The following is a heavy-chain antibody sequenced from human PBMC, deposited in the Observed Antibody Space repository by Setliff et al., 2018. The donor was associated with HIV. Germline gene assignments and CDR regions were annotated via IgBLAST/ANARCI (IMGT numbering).Heavy chain of an antibody. D-gene: IGHD3-9*01. CDR1: GGTFRSKG. J-gene: IGHJ4*02. V-gene: IGHV1-69*05. CDR3: TRDHRFVDRYPDW. CDR2: IIPIFGTP. Sequence: SVKVSCKASGGTFRSKGISWVRQAPGQGLEWMGGIIPIFGTPDYVQKFQGRFTISRDDSKSIAYLQMSSLKVEDTAVYYCTRDHRFVDRYPDWWGQGTLVTVSS.